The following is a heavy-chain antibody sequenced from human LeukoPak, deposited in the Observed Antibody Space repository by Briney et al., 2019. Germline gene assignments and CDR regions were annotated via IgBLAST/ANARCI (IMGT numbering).Heavy chain of an antibody. D-gene: IGHD3-22*01. CDR3: AKDEKGYYHDTSGYPDAFDI. V-gene: IGHV1-3*01. CDR2: INAGNGNT. CDR1: GYDFTSYA. Sequence: GASVKVSCKASGYDFTSYAMHWVRQAPGQRLEWMGWINAGNGNTKYSQKFQDRVTVTRDTSTSTAYMALSSLRSEDTAVYYCAKDEKGYYHDTSGYPDAFDIWGQGTMVTVSS. J-gene: IGHJ3*02.